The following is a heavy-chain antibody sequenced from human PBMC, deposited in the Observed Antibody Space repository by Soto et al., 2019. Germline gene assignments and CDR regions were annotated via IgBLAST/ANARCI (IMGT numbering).Heavy chain of an antibody. V-gene: IGHV1-69*12. CDR3: ASSAMDHYYYGLDV. Sequence: QVQLVQSGAEVKKPGSSVKVSCKSSGGTFRSYASSRVRHAPGQELEWMGGIIPIFGTADYAQKFQGRVTITADESTSTAYMELSSLRSEDTAVYYCASSAMDHYYYGLDVWGQGTTVTVSS. CDR2: IIPIFGTA. D-gene: IGHD5-18*01. CDR1: GGTFRSYA. J-gene: IGHJ6*02.